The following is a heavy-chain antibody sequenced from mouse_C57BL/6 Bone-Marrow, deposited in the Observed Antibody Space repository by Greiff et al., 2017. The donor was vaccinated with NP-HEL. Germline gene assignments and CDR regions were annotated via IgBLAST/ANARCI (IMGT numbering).Heavy chain of an antibody. CDR3: ARTADY. J-gene: IGHJ2*01. V-gene: IGHV1-81*01. CDR2: IYPRSGNT. CDR1: GYTFTSYG. Sequence: QVHVKQSGAELARPGASVKLSCKASGYTFTSYGISWVKQRTGQGLEWIGEIYPRSGNTYYNEKFKGKATLTAGKSSRTAYMELRSLTSEDSAVYFCARTADYWGQGTTLTVSS. D-gene: IGHD1-2*01.